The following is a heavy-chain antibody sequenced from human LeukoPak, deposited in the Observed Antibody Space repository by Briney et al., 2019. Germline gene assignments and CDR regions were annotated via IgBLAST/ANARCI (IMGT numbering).Heavy chain of an antibody. V-gene: IGHV3-23*01. J-gene: IGHJ6*03. CDR3: AKLGGRIVVVPPTIGSLNSMDV. CDR2: ISDSGVST. D-gene: IGHD2-2*01. CDR1: GISFNNYA. Sequence: PGGSLRLSCAASGISFNNYAMTWVRQAPGKGLEWVSGISDSGVSTYYAASVKGRFAISRDDSKSTLYLHMNSLRADDTAVYYCAKLGGRIVVVPPTIGSLNSMDVWGKGTTVTVSS.